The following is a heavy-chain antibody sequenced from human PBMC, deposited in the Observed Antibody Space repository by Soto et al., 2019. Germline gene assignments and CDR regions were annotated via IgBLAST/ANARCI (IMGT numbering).Heavy chain of an antibody. D-gene: IGHD5-12*01. CDR3: ARDPNIVATITAIYYYYGMDV. J-gene: IGHJ6*02. CDR1: GFTFSSYW. V-gene: IGHV3-7*01. CDR2: IKQDGSEK. Sequence: GGSLRLSCAASGFTFSSYWMIWVRQAPGKGLEWVANIKQDGSEKYYVDSVKGRFTISRDNAKNSLYLQMNSLRAEDTAVYYCARDPNIVATITAIYYYYGMDVWGQGTTVTVSS.